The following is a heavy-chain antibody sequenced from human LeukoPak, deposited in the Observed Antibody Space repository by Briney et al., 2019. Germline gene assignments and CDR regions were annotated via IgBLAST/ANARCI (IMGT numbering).Heavy chain of an antibody. J-gene: IGHJ5*02. CDR2: IDHDGINT. V-gene: IGHV3-74*01. D-gene: IGHD3-10*01. CDR3: AKGPIYYDP. CDR1: GFTFSTYW. Sequence: GRSLRLSCAASGFTFSTYWMHWVRQAPGKGLVWVSRIDHDGINTYYADSVKGRFTISRDNAKNTLYLQMNSLRAEDTAVYYCAKGPIYYDPWGQGTLVTVSS.